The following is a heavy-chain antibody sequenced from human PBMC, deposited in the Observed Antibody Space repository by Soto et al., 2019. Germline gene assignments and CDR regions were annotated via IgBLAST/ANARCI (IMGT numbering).Heavy chain of an antibody. J-gene: IGHJ6*02. V-gene: IGHV1-69*13. CDR3: ARGSSGYYYEEGYYYGMDV. Sequence: RASVKVSCKASGGTFSSYAISWVRQAPGQGLEWMGGIIPIFGTANYAQKFQGRVTITADESTSTAYMELSSLRSEDTAVYYCARGSSGYYYEEGYYYGMDVWGQGTTVTVSS. CDR1: GGTFSSYA. D-gene: IGHD3-22*01. CDR2: IIPIFGTA.